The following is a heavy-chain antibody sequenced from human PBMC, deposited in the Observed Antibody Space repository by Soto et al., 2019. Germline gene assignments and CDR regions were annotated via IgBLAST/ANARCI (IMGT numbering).Heavy chain of an antibody. Sequence: QVQLVQSGAEVKKPGASVKVSCKASGDTFTSWDVYWVRQEAGQGLEWMGYMNPRSGNTGYDQKFQGRVTMTRDTYISTAYLELSRLTSDDTSVYYCTASSWTGAGLDHWGQGTPVTVSS. J-gene: IGHJ4*01. CDR1: GDTFTSWD. V-gene: IGHV1-8*01. D-gene: IGHD6-13*01. CDR3: TASSWTGAGLDH. CDR2: MNPRSGNT.